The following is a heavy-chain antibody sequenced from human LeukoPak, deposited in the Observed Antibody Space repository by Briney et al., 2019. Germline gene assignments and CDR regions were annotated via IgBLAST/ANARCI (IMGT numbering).Heavy chain of an antibody. D-gene: IGHD3-16*01. J-gene: IGHJ3*02. CDR2: IYYSGST. V-gene: IGHV4-59*08. CDR1: GGSISSYY. CDR3: ARHRITFGTLGAFDI. Sequence: SETLSLTCTVSGGSISSYYWSWIRQPPGKGLEWIGYIYYSGSTNYNPSLKSRVTISVDTSKNQFSLKLSSVTAADTAVYYCARHRITFGTLGAFDIWGQGTMVTVSS.